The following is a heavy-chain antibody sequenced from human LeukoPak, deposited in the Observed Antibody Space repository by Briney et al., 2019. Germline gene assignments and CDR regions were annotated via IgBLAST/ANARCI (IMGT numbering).Heavy chain of an antibody. D-gene: IGHD3-3*01. Sequence: PGRSLRLSCAASGFTFSSYAMHWVRQAPGKGLEWVAVISYDGSNKYYADSVKGRFTTSRDNSKNTLYLQMNSLRAEDTAVYYCAKDVTRRITIFGVVIKGLHFDYWGQGTLVTVSS. CDR2: ISYDGSNK. CDR3: AKDVTRRITIFGVVIKGLHFDY. J-gene: IGHJ4*02. CDR1: GFTFSSYA. V-gene: IGHV3-30-3*01.